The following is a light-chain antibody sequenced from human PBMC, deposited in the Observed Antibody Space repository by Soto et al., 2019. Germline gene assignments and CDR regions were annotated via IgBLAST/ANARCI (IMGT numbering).Light chain of an antibody. CDR2: GVT. Sequence: QSALTLPASVSGSPGQSITISCTGTSSDVGGYIYVSWYQQHPGRAPKLIIYGVTNRPSGISTRFSGSKSGNTASLTISGLQAEDEADYYCSSYTTSSTLYVFGTGTKVTVL. J-gene: IGLJ1*01. CDR1: SSDVGGYIY. CDR3: SSYTTSSTLYV. V-gene: IGLV2-14*01.